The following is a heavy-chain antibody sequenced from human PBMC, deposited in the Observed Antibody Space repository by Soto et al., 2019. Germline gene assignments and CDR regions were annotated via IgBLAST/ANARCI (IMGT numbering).Heavy chain of an antibody. V-gene: IGHV1-18*01. D-gene: IGHD3-3*01. CDR3: ARDRLRFLEWPLDY. Sequence: ASVKVSCKASGYTFTSYGISWVRQAPGQGLEWMGWISAYNGNTNYAQKLQGRVTMTTDTSTSTAYMELRSLRSDDTAVYYCARDRLRFLEWPLDYWGLGTLVTVSS. CDR1: GYTFTSYG. J-gene: IGHJ4*01. CDR2: ISAYNGNT.